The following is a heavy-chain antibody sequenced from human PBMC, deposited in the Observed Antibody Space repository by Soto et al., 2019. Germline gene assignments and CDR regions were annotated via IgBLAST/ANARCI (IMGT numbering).Heavy chain of an antibody. V-gene: IGHV3-30-3*01. Sequence: QVQLVESGGGVVQPGRSLRLSCAASGFTFSSYAMHWVRQAPGKGLEWVAVISYDGSNKYYAGSVKGRFTISRDNSKNTLYLQMNRQRAEDTAVYYCARQTTVTTSLDYWGQGTLVTV. J-gene: IGHJ4*02. CDR3: ARQTTVTTSLDY. CDR1: GFTFSSYA. D-gene: IGHD4-17*01. CDR2: ISYDGSNK.